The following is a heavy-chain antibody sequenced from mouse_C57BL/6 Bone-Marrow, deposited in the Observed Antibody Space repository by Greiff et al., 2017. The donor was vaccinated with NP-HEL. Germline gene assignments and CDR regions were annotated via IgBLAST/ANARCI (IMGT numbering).Heavy chain of an antibody. CDR1: GFTFSSYA. Sequence: DVMLVESGEGLVKPGGSLKLSCAASGFTFSSYAMSWVRQTPEKRLEWVAYISSGGDYIYYADTVKGRFTISRDNARNTLYLQMSSLRSEDTAMYYCTSHYYGSSDWYFDVWGTGTTVTVSS. D-gene: IGHD1-1*01. CDR2: ISSGGDYI. V-gene: IGHV5-9-1*02. J-gene: IGHJ1*03. CDR3: TSHYYGSSDWYFDV.